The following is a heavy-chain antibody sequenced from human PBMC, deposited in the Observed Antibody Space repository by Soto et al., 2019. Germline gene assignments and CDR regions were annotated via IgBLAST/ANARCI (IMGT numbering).Heavy chain of an antibody. D-gene: IGHD5-18*01. V-gene: IGHV4-34*01. CDR3: AGFFGYKYGRVDP. CDR2: INHSGST. Sequence: SETLSLTCAVYGVPFSDYYWSWIRQPPGKGLEWIGEINHSGSTNYNASLKSRVTISVDTSKNQFSLKLRSVTAADTAMYYCAGFFGYKYGRVDPWGQGTQVTVSS. J-gene: IGHJ5*02. CDR1: GVPFSDYY.